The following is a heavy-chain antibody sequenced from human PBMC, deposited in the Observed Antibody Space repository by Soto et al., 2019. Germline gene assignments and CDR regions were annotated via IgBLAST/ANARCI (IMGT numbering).Heavy chain of an antibody. CDR3: ARDKYGQLEDYYYGMDV. J-gene: IGHJ6*02. V-gene: IGHV3-33*01. CDR1: GFTFSSYG. D-gene: IGHD6-6*01. CDR2: IWYDGSNK. Sequence: GGSLRLSCSASGFTFSSYGMHWVRQAPGKGLEWVAVIWYDGSNKYYADSVKGRFTISRDNSKNTLYLQMNSLRAEDTAVYYCARDKYGQLEDYYYGMDVWGQGTTVTVSS.